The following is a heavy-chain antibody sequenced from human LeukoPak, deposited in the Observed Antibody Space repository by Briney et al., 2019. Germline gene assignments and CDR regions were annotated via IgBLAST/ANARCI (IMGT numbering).Heavy chain of an antibody. D-gene: IGHD5-12*01. CDR3: ARQGGYIAPLAL. Sequence: SETLSLTCIVSGDSISSYYWSWIRQPPGKGLEWIGYISYSGNTNYNPSLKSRVTISVDTSKNQFSLKLTSVTAADTAVYYCARQGGYIAPLALWGQGTLVTVSA. CDR2: ISYSGNT. J-gene: IGHJ4*02. V-gene: IGHV4-59*08. CDR1: GDSISSYY.